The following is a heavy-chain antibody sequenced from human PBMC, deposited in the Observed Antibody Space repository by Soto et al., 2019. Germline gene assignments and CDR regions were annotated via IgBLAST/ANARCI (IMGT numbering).Heavy chain of an antibody. CDR2: ISHDGDKE. D-gene: IGHD3-16*02. J-gene: IGHJ4*02. CDR1: GFTFSTYA. V-gene: IGHV3-30*09. CDR3: VASALSFDF. Sequence: GGSLRLSCEASGFTFSTYAMHWVRQTPGKGLEWLAVISHDGDKEHISDSVKGRFAISRDNSKNTLYLQISSLKDEDTAVYQCVASALSFDFWGQGTPVTVSS.